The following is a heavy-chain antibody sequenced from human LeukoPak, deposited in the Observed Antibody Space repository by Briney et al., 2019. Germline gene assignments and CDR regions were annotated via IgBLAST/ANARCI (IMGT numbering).Heavy chain of an antibody. V-gene: IGHV1-2*02. J-gene: IGHJ4*02. D-gene: IGHD1-1*01. CDR2: INPNSGGT. Sequence: ASVMVSCKASGYTFTGYYMHWVRQAPGQGLEWMGWINPNSGGTNYAQKFQGRVTMTRDTSISTAYMELSRLRSDDTAVYYCARGSWNDEFYFDYWGQGTLVTVSS. CDR3: ARGSWNDEFYFDY. CDR1: GYTFTGYY.